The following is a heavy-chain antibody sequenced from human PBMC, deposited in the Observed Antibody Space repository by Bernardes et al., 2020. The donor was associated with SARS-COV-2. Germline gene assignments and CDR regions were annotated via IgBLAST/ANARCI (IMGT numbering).Heavy chain of an antibody. D-gene: IGHD6-13*01. V-gene: IGHV5-51*01. Sequence: GESLKISCKGSGYSFTSYWIGWVRQMPGKGLEWMGIIYPGDSDTRYSPSFQGQVTISADKSISTAYLQWSSLKASDTAMYYCARQIAATRSSVLWGGYYYGMDVWGQGTTVTVSS. CDR3: ARQIAATRSSVLWGGYYYGMDV. J-gene: IGHJ6*02. CDR2: IYPGDSDT. CDR1: GYSFTSYW.